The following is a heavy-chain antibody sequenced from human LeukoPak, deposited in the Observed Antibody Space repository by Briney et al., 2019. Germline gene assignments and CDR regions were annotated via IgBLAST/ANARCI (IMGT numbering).Heavy chain of an antibody. CDR2: TYYSGST. Sequence: PSETLSFTCTVSGGPIRDFYWSWIRLPPGKGLEWIGYTYYSGSTSYNPSLESRVAISVDMSKSQFSLELSSVTAADTAIYYCTRHKRWLQFPDAFDVWGQGTMVTVSS. CDR3: TRHKRWLQFPDAFDV. CDR1: GGPIRDFY. J-gene: IGHJ3*01. V-gene: IGHV4-59*08. D-gene: IGHD5-24*01.